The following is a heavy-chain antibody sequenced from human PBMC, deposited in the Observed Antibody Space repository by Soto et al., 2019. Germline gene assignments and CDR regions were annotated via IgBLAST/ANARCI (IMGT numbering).Heavy chain of an antibody. CDR2: ISGSGGST. D-gene: IGHD2-8*01. CDR3: AKDFMYLYGMDV. CDR1: GFTFSSYA. Sequence: EVQLLESGGGLVQPGGSLRLSCAASGFTFSSYAMSWVRQAPGKGLEWVSAISGSGGSTYYADSVKGRFTISRDNSKNPLYLQKNSPRGEDTAVYYFAKDFMYLYGMDVWGQGTTVTVSS. V-gene: IGHV3-23*01. J-gene: IGHJ6*02.